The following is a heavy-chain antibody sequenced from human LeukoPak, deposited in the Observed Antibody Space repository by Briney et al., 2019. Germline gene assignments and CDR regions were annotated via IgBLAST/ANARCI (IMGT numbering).Heavy chain of an antibody. CDR2: ISGSGGDT. V-gene: IGHV3-23*01. CDR3: AKDRPYISSWYGCSTP. Sequence: PGGSLRLSCAASGFTFSSYEMNWVRQAPGKGLEWVSSISGSGGDTFYVDSVKGRFIISRDNSRNTLYLQMHSLRAEDTAVYYCAKDRPYISSWYGCSTPWGQGTLVTVSS. CDR1: GFTFSSYE. D-gene: IGHD2-2*01. J-gene: IGHJ5*02.